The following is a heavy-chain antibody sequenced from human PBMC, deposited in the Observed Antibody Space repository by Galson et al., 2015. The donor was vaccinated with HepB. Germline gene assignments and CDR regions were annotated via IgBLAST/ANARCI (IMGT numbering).Heavy chain of an antibody. Sequence: SLRLSCTASGFTFSSYAMSWVRQAPGKGLEWVSAISGSGGSTYYADSVKGRFTISRDNSKNTLYLQMNSLRAEDTAVYYCAKLSRRRGYCSGGSCYSMYYFDYWGQGTLVTVSS. CDR3: AKLSRRRGYCSGGSCYSMYYFDY. CDR2: ISGSGGST. J-gene: IGHJ4*02. D-gene: IGHD2-15*01. CDR1: GFTFSSYA. V-gene: IGHV3-23*01.